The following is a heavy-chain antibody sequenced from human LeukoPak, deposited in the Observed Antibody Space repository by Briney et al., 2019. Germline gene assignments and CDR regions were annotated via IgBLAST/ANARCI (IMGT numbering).Heavy chain of an antibody. CDR2: INHSGST. V-gene: IGHV4-34*01. CDR1: GGSFSGYY. Sequence: PSETLSLTCAVYGGSFSGYYWSWIRQPPGKGLEWIGEINHSGSTNYNPSLKSRVTISVDTSKNQFSLKLSSVTAADTAVYYCAREVPSMRIVDYWGQGTLVTVSS. CDR3: AREVPSMRIVDY. D-gene: IGHD3-16*01. J-gene: IGHJ4*02.